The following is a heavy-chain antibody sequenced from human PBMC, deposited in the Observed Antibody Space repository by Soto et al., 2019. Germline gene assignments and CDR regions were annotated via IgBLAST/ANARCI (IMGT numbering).Heavy chain of an antibody. CDR2: IYYSGST. V-gene: IGHV4-59*01. Sequence: SETLSLTCTVSGGSISSYYWSWIRQPPGKGLEWIGYIYYSGSTNYNPSLKSRVTISVDTSKNQFSLKLSSVTAAGTAVYYCARTDFWSGYLAQDVWGQGTTVTVSS. J-gene: IGHJ6*02. D-gene: IGHD3-3*01. CDR3: ARTDFWSGYLAQDV. CDR1: GGSISSYY.